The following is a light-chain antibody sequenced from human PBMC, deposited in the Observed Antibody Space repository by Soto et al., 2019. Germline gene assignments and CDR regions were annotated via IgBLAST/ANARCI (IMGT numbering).Light chain of an antibody. CDR3: QQGSNWRT. Sequence: EIVLTQSPATLSLSPGERATLSCRASQSVSSYLAWYQQKPGQAPRLLIYDASNRATGIPARFSGSGSGTDFTLTISSLEPEDSAVYYCQQGSNWRTFGQGTKLEIK. V-gene: IGKV3-11*01. J-gene: IGKJ2*01. CDR2: DAS. CDR1: QSVSSY.